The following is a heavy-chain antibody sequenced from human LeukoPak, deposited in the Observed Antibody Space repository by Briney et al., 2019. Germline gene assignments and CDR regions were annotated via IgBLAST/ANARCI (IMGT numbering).Heavy chain of an antibody. D-gene: IGHD3-22*01. J-gene: IGHJ4*02. CDR1: GFTFSSYA. V-gene: IGHV3-21*01. CDR3: ARDGVLTYYYDSSGYSNDY. Sequence: GGSLRLSCAASGFTFSSYAMSWVRQAPGKGLEWVSSISSSSSYIYYADSVKGRFTISRDNAKNSLYLQMNSLRAEDTAVYYCARDGVLTYYYDSSGYSNDYWGQGTLVTVSS. CDR2: ISSSSSYI.